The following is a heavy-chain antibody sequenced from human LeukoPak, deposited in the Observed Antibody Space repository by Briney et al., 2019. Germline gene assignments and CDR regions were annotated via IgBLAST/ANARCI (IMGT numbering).Heavy chain of an antibody. CDR1: GYTFTSYD. J-gene: IGHJ6*02. D-gene: IGHD2-21*02. CDR3: ARDFTARWLNYYYGMDV. Sequence: ASVKVSCKASGYTFTSYDINWARQATGQGLEWMGWMNPNSGNTGYAQKFQGRVTMTRNTSISTAYMELSSLSSEDTAVYYCARDFTARWLNYYYGMDVWGQGTTVTVSS. CDR2: MNPNSGNT. V-gene: IGHV1-8*01.